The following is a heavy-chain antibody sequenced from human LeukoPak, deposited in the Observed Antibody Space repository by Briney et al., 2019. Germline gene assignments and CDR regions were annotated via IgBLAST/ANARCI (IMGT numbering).Heavy chain of an antibody. V-gene: IGHV3-23*01. CDR2: ISGSGGST. Sequence: GGSLRLSCAASGFTFSSYAMSWVRQAPGKGLEWVSAISGSGGSTYYADSAKGRFTISRDNSKNTLYLQMNSLRAEDTAVYYCAKDLDSGSYYKFDYWGQGTLVTVSS. CDR3: AKDLDSGSYYKFDY. J-gene: IGHJ4*02. CDR1: GFTFSSYA. D-gene: IGHD1-26*01.